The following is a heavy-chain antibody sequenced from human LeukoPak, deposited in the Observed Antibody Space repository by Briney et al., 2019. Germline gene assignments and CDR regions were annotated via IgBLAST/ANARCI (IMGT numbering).Heavy chain of an antibody. CDR3: ARDLGGSSGV. CDR1: GGSFSGYY. CDR2: INHSGST. Sequence: SETLSLTCAVYGGSFSGYYWSWIRQPPGKGLEWIGEINHSGSTNYNPSLKSRVTMSVDTSKNQFSLKLSSVTAADTAVYYCARDLGGSSGVWGQGTLVTVSS. J-gene: IGHJ4*02. V-gene: IGHV4-34*01. D-gene: IGHD6-13*01.